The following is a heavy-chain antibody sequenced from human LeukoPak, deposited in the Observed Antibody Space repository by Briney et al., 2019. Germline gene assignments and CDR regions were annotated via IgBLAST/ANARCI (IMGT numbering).Heavy chain of an antibody. Sequence: ETLSLTCTVSAGSISGYYWSWIRQPPGKGLEWVSSIGSDDNKHYSESAKGRFAISRDNSKNTLFLQMNSLRAEDTAVYYCARDPGVGATGYFDYWGQGTLVTVSS. CDR3: ARDPGVGATGYFDY. D-gene: IGHD1-26*01. J-gene: IGHJ4*02. V-gene: IGHV3-53*01. CDR1: AGSISGYY. CDR2: IGSDDNK.